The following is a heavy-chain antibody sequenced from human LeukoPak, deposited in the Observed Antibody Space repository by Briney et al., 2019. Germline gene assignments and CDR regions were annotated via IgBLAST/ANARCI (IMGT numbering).Heavy chain of an antibody. CDR1: GFTFDDYA. J-gene: IGHJ4*02. Sequence: PGRSLRLSCAASGFTFDDYAMHWVRQAPGKGLEWVSGISWNSGSIGYADSVKGRFTISRDNAKNSLYLQMNSLRAEDTALYYCAKTLELLSDSGSYDYWGQGTLVTVSS. V-gene: IGHV3-9*01. CDR3: AKTLELLSDSGSYDY. D-gene: IGHD1-26*01. CDR2: ISWNSGSI.